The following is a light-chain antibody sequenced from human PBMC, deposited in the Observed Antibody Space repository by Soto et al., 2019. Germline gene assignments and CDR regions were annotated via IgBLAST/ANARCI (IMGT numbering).Light chain of an antibody. CDR2: AAS. CDR3: QKYNSAPPFT. V-gene: IGKV1-27*01. Sequence: DIQMTQSPSSLSASVGDRVTITCRASHDISNYLAWYQQKPGKVPKLLIYAASTLQSGVPSRFSGSGSGTDFTLTISSLQPEDVATYYCQKYNSAPPFTFGPGTKVDIK. J-gene: IGKJ3*01. CDR1: HDISNY.